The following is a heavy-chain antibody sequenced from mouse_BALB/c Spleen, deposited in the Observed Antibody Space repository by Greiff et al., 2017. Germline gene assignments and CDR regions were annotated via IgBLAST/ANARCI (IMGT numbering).Heavy chain of an antibody. Sequence: QVQLKQSGAELAKPGASVKMSCKASGYTFTSYWMHWVKQRPGQGLEWIGYINPSTGYTEYNQKFKDKATLTADKSSSTAYMQLSSLTSEDSAVYYCAREGALTTGYFDVWGAGTTVTVSS. V-gene: IGHV1-7*01. D-gene: IGHD1-1*01. J-gene: IGHJ1*01. CDR1: GYTFTSYW. CDR2: INPSTGYT. CDR3: AREGALTTGYFDV.